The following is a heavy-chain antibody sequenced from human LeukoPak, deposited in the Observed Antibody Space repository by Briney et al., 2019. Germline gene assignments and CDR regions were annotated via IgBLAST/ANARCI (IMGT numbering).Heavy chain of an antibody. CDR1: GFTVSTNY. V-gene: IGHV3-53*01. Sequence: GGSLRLSCAASGFTVSTNYMSRVRQAPGKGLEWVSEIYSGGSTYYAASVKGRFSISRDTSKNTVYLQMNSLRAEDTALYYCARGNSYGRNWYFDLWGRGTLVTVSS. D-gene: IGHD5-18*01. J-gene: IGHJ2*01. CDR2: IYSGGST. CDR3: ARGNSYGRNWYFDL.